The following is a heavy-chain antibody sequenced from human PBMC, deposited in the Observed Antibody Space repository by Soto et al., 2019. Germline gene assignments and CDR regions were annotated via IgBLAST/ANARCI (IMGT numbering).Heavy chain of an antibody. Sequence: PGGSLRLSCAASGFTFSSYGMHWVRQAPGKGLEWVAVISYDGSNKYYADSVKGRFTISRDNSKNTLYLQMNSLRAEDTAVYYCAKEDFSIVGPTGDFDIWGQGTMVTVSS. CDR3: AKEDFSIVGPTGDFDI. CDR1: GFTFSSYG. V-gene: IGHV3-30*18. D-gene: IGHD1-26*01. J-gene: IGHJ3*02. CDR2: ISYDGSNK.